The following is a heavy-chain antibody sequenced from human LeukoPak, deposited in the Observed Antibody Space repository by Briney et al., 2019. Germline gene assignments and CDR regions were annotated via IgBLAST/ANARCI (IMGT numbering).Heavy chain of an antibody. CDR1: GGSISSYY. V-gene: IGHV4-59*01. J-gene: IGHJ4*02. D-gene: IGHD3-16*02. CDR3: ARGGYRPIDFDY. Sequence: KPSXXLSLTCTVSGGSISSYYWSWIRQPPGKGLEWIGYIYYSGSTNYNPSLKSRVTISVDTSKNQFSLKLSSVTAADTAVYYCARGGYRPIDFDYWGQGTLVTVSS. CDR2: IYYSGST.